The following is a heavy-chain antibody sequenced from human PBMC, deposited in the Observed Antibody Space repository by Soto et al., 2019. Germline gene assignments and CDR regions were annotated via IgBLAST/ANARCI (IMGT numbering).Heavy chain of an antibody. Sequence: QVHLGQYGAEVKKPGASVKVSCKGSGYTFTSYGITWVRQAPGQGLEWMGWISAHNGNTDYAQRLQGRVTVTRDTSTSTAYMELRSLRSDDTAVYYCARRRYGDYWGQGALVTVSS. D-gene: IGHD1-1*01. CDR2: ISAHNGNT. J-gene: IGHJ4*02. CDR3: ARRRYGDY. CDR1: GYTFTSYG. V-gene: IGHV1-18*01.